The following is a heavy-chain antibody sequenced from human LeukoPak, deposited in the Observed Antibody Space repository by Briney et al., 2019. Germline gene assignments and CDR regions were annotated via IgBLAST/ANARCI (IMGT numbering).Heavy chain of an antibody. CDR3: ARGVAAILGFDP. Sequence: SETLSLTCAVYGGSFSGYYWSWIRQPPGKGLEWIGEINHSGSTNYNPSLKSRVTISVDTSKNQFSLKLSSVTAADTAVYYCARGVAAILGFDPWGQGTLVTVSS. J-gene: IGHJ5*02. V-gene: IGHV4-34*01. CDR2: INHSGST. CDR1: GGSFSGYY. D-gene: IGHD2-15*01.